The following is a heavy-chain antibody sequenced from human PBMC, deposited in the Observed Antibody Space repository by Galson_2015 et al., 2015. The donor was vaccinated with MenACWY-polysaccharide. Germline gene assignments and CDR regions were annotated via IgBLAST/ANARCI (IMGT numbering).Heavy chain of an antibody. CDR3: AKPPDGLYDSDSWCAHRGSD. D-gene: IGHD3-22*01. CDR2: LSGSGALT. Sequence: SLRLSCAASGFTFNNYAMTWVRQAPGKGLEWLSSLSGSGALTYYADSVKGRFTVSRDNSRNTLWLQMNSLRAEDTAVYYCAKPPDGLYDSDSWCAHRGSDCGQGTLVTVSS. CDR1: GFTFNNYA. J-gene: IGHJ4*02. V-gene: IGHV3-23*01.